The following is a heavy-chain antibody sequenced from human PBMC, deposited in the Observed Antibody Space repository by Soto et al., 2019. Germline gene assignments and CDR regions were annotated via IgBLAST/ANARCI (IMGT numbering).Heavy chain of an antibody. CDR2: IYYSGST. D-gene: IGHD1-1*01. V-gene: IGHV4-39*01. J-gene: IGHJ6*02. CDR3: ARLDTTSFGMDV. Sequence: SETLSLTCTVSGGSISSSSYYWGWIRQPPGKGLEWIGSIYYSGSTYYNPSLKSRVTISVDTSKNQFSLKLSSVTAADTAVYYCARLDTTSFGMDVWGQGTTVTVSS. CDR1: GGSISSSSYY.